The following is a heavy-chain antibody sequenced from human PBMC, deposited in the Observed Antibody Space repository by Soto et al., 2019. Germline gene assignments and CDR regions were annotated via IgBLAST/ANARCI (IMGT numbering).Heavy chain of an antibody. Sequence: QLLESGGGFVQPGGSLRLSCVASGFTFSNFAMAWVRQAPGEGLEWVSAISGSGDDTFYADSMKGRFTISRDNSKDTLYLQINSRRAEATAVYYCANPIPKTGTTFGFWGQGTLVTVSS. CDR2: ISGSGDDT. CDR3: ANPIPKTGTTFGF. V-gene: IGHV3-23*01. J-gene: IGHJ4*02. CDR1: GFTFSNFA. D-gene: IGHD1-1*01.